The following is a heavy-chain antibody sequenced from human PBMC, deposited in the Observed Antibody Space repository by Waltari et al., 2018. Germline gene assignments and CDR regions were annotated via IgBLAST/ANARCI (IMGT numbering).Heavy chain of an antibody. CDR1: GYSFTSYW. J-gene: IGHJ3*02. D-gene: IGHD3-3*01. V-gene: IGHV5-51*01. CDR3: ASGPYYDFWSGYHVTHAFDI. Sequence: EVQLVQSGAEVKRPGEALKISCKGSGYSFTSYWIGWVSQMPGKGLEWMGIIYPGDSDTRYSPSFQGQVTISADKSISTAYLQWSSLKASDTAMYYCASGPYYDFWSGYHVTHAFDIWGQGTMVTVSS. CDR2: IYPGDSDT.